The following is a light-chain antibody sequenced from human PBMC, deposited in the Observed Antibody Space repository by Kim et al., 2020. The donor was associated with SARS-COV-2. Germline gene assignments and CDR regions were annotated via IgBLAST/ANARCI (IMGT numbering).Light chain of an antibody. CDR2: ASS. Sequence: SASVGDTVTITCRASQKISSYLNWFQQKPGKAPNLLIYASSTLQSGVPSRFSGSGSGTDFTLTISSLQPGDVATYYCQQSYKTPYTFGQGTKLEI. J-gene: IGKJ2*01. CDR1: QKISSY. V-gene: IGKV1-39*01. CDR3: QQSYKTPYT.